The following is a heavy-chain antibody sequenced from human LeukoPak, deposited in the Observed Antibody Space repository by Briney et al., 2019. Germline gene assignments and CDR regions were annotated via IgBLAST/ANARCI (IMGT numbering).Heavy chain of an antibody. CDR1: GGSITSHY. Sequence: PSETLSLTCTVSGGSITSHYWSWIRQHPGKGLEWIGYIYYSGSTYYNPSLKSRVTISVDTSKNQFSLKLSSVTAADTAVYYCARAAYSSSWPGYYYYGMDVWGQGTTVTVSS. CDR3: ARAAYSSSWPGYYYYGMDV. CDR2: IYYSGST. D-gene: IGHD6-13*01. V-gene: IGHV4-59*06. J-gene: IGHJ6*02.